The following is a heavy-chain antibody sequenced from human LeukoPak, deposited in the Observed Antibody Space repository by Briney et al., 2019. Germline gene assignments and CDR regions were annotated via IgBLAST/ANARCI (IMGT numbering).Heavy chain of an antibody. CDR3: AKESVAVGDY. V-gene: IGHV3-30*18. D-gene: IGHD6-19*01. Sequence: GGSLRLSCAASGFTFSSHGMHWVRQAPGKGLEWVAVISYDGSNKYYADSVKGRFTISRDNSKNTLYLQMNSLRAEDTAVYYCAKESVAVGDYWGQGTLVTVSS. CDR1: GFTFSSHG. J-gene: IGHJ4*02. CDR2: ISYDGSNK.